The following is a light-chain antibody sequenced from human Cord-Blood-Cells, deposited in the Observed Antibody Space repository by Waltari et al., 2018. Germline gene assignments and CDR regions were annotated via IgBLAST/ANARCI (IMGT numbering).Light chain of an antibody. J-gene: IGKJ4*01. CDR2: ASS. CDR1: QSISSY. V-gene: IGKV1-39*01. CDR3: QQSYSTPLT. Sequence: DSQLPQSPFSLSASGGDRVTITCRASQSISSYLNWYQQKPGKAPKLLIYASSSLQSGAPSRFSDSGSGTDFTLTISNLQPEDFATYYCQQSYSTPLTLGGGTKVEIK.